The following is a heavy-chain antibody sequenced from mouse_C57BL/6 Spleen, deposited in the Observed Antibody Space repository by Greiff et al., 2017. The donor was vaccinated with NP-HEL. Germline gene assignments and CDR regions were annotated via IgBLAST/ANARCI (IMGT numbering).Heavy chain of an antibody. CDR3: ARGSHYYGSRDYAMDY. Sequence: EVKVEESGGGLVKPGGSLKLSCAASGFTFSSYAMSWVRQTPEKRLEWVATISDGGSYTYYPDNVKGRFTISRDNAKNNLYLQMSHLKSEDTAMYYRARGSHYYGSRDYAMDYWGQGTSVTVSS. V-gene: IGHV5-4*03. CDR2: ISDGGSYT. J-gene: IGHJ4*01. D-gene: IGHD1-1*01. CDR1: GFTFSSYA.